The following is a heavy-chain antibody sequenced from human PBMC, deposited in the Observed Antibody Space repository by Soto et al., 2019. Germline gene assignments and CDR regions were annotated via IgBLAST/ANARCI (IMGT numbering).Heavy chain of an antibody. CDR3: ARDLQADY. Sequence: QVQLVQSGAEVKKPGASVKVSCKASGYTFTSYAMHWVRQAPGQRLEWMGWINAGNGNTKYSQKFQGRVTITRDTSASXXXXXLXSLRSEDTAVYYCARDLQADYWGQGTLVTVSS. CDR2: INAGNGNT. CDR1: GYTFTSYA. V-gene: IGHV1-3*01. J-gene: IGHJ4*02.